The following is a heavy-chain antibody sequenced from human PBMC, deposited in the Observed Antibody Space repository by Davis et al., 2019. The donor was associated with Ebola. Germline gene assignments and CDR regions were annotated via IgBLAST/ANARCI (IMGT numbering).Heavy chain of an antibody. J-gene: IGHJ6*02. Sequence: PGGSLRLSCAASGFTFSSYGMHWVRQAPGKGLEWVAVIWYDGSNKYYADSVKGRFTISRDNSKNTLYLQMNSLRAEDTAVYYCARADCSSTSCDWGAGGMDVWGQGTTVTVSS. D-gene: IGHD2-2*01. V-gene: IGHV3-33*01. CDR1: GFTFSSYG. CDR2: IWYDGSNK. CDR3: ARADCSSTSCDWGAGGMDV.